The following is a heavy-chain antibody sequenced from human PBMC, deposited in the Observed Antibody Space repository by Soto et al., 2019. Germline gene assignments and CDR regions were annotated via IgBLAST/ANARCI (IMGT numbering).Heavy chain of an antibody. J-gene: IGHJ3*02. V-gene: IGHV1-2*02. CDR1: GYTFTGYY. D-gene: IGHD3-10*01. Sequence: GASVKVSCKASGYTFTGYYMHWVRQAPGQGLEWMGWINPNSGGTNYAQKFQGRVTMTRDTSISTAYMELSRLRSDDTAVYYCARYYGSGSYPDAFDIWGQGTMVTVSS. CDR3: ARYYGSGSYPDAFDI. CDR2: INPNSGGT.